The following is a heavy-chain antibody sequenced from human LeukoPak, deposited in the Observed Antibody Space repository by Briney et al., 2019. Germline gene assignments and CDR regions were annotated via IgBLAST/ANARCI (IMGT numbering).Heavy chain of an antibody. J-gene: IGHJ4*02. D-gene: IGHD3-10*01. Sequence: PGGSLRLSCAASGFTFSSYGMHWVRQAPGKGLEWVAFIRYDGSNKYYADSVKGRFTISRDNSKNTLYLQMNSLRAEDTAVYYCAKDYKMVRGVISSYVDYWGQGTLVTVSS. V-gene: IGHV3-30*02. CDR2: IRYDGSNK. CDR1: GFTFSSYG. CDR3: AKDYKMVRGVISSYVDY.